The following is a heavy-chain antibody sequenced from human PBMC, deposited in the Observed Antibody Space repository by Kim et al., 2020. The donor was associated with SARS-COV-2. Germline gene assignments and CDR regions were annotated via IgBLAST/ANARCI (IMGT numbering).Heavy chain of an antibody. CDR3: ATDRTY. Sequence: TGSSTIYDADSVQGRFTISRDNAKNSLYLQMHSLRDEDTAVYYCATDRTYWGQGTLVTVSS. J-gene: IGHJ4*02. V-gene: IGHV3-48*02. CDR2: TGSSTI.